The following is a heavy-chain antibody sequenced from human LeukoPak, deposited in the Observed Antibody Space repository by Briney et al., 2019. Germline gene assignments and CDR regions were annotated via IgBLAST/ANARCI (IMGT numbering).Heavy chain of an antibody. CDR3: ARGLKHLWLGAFDY. V-gene: IGHV3-66*01. CDR2: IYSGGTT. CDR1: GFTVSENY. Sequence: GGSLRLSCAASGFTVSENYMNWVRQPPGKGLEWVSVIYSGGTTYYAASVKGRFAISRGNSKNTLYLQMNSLRAEDTAVYYCARGLKHLWLGAFDYWGQGTLVTVSS. J-gene: IGHJ4*02. D-gene: IGHD3-10*01.